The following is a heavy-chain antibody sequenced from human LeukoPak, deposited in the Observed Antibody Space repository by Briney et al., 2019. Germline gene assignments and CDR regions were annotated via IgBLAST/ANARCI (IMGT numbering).Heavy chain of an antibody. CDR3: ASDYYDSSGYAHFDY. D-gene: IGHD3-22*01. Sequence: SETLSLTCTVSGGSISSGDYYWSWIRQPPGKGLEWIGYIYYSGSTHYNPSLKSRATISVDTSKNQFSLKLSSVTAADTAVYYCASDYYDSSGYAHFDYWGQGTLVTVSS. V-gene: IGHV4-30-4*01. CDR2: IYYSGST. J-gene: IGHJ4*02. CDR1: GGSISSGDYY.